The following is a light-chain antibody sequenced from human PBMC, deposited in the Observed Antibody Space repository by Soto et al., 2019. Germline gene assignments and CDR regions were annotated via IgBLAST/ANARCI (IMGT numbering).Light chain of an antibody. J-gene: IGKJ4*01. CDR2: DAS. CDR1: QSVSSN. V-gene: IGKV3-11*01. CDR3: QQRSNWPLT. Sequence: EIVMTQSPATLSVSPGERTTLSCRASQSVSSNLAWYQQTPGQAPRLLIYDASNRATGIPARFSGSGSGTDFTLTISSLEPEDFAVYYCQQRSNWPLTFGGGTKVDI.